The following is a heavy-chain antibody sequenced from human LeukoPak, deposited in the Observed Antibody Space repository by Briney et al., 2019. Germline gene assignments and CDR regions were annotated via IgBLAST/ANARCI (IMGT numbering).Heavy chain of an antibody. J-gene: IGHJ4*02. D-gene: IGHD7-27*01. Sequence: PGGALRLSCAVSGWTFSDHYMTWVRQAPGKGLEWVSWISQSGSDMSYSDSVKGRFTIYRDNARNSLFLQMDRLRPEDTAVYYCGRGHWGLDFWGQGTLLTVSS. CDR2: ISQSGSDM. CDR3: GRGHWGLDF. CDR1: GWTFSDHY. V-gene: IGHV3-11*01.